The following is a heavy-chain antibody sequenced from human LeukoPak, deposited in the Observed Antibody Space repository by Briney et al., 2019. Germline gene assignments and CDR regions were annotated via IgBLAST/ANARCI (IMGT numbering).Heavy chain of an antibody. CDR3: TRGGYFDWWPNDY. Sequence: GGSLRLSCAASGFSFSSYWMHWVRQVPGKGLVWVSRINPDGSSASYADSVKGRFTISRDNAKKTLDLQMNSLRGEDTAVYYCTRGGYFDWWPNDYWGQGTLVTVSS. CDR1: GFSFSSYW. CDR2: INPDGSSA. V-gene: IGHV3-74*01. D-gene: IGHD3-9*01. J-gene: IGHJ4*02.